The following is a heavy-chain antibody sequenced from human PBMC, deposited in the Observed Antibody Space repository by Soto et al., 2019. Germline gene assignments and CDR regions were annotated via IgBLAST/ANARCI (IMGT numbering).Heavy chain of an antibody. D-gene: IGHD2-2*01. V-gene: IGHV1-3*01. Sequence: ASVKVSCKASGYTFSDYAMHWVRQAPGQRPEWMGWLNVDNGDSKHSQKFQGRVTLTRDTSATTAYMELSSLRSEDTAVYYCARSEYCSSTSCFRLYGMDVWGQGTTVTVSS. J-gene: IGHJ6*02. CDR1: GYTFSDYA. CDR3: ARSEYCSSTSCFRLYGMDV. CDR2: LNVDNGDS.